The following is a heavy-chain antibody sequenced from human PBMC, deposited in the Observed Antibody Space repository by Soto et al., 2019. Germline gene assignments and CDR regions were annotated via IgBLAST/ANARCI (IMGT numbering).Heavy chain of an antibody. V-gene: IGHV3-33*01. CDR2: IWYDGSNK. D-gene: IGHD2-2*01. J-gene: IGHJ5*02. Sequence: QVQLVESGGGVVQPGRSLRLSCAASGFTFSSYGMHWVRQAPGKGLEWVAVIWYDGSNKYYADSVKGRFTISRDNSKNTLYLQMNSLRAEDMAVYYCARDGRSCSSTSCYPGWFDPWGQGTLVTVSS. CDR1: GFTFSSYG. CDR3: ARDGRSCSSTSCYPGWFDP.